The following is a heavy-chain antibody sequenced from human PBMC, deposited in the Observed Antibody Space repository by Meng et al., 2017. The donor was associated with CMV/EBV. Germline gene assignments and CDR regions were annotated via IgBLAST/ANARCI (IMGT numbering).Heavy chain of an antibody. CDR3: ARDQPGGYCSGFCYYGMDV. D-gene: IGHD2-15*01. CDR2: IKEDGTEN. CDR1: GFSFHIYW. V-gene: IGHV3-7*01. Sequence: GESLKISCEASGFSFHIYWMSWVRQAPGKGLEWVANIKEDGTENHHADSVKGRFTISRDNAKNSLYLQMNSLRAEDTAVYFCARDQPGGYCSGFCYYGMDVWGQGTTVTVSS. J-gene: IGHJ6*02.